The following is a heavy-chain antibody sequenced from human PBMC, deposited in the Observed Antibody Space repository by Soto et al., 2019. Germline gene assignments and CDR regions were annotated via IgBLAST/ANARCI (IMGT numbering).Heavy chain of an antibody. CDR2: INPSGGST. Sequence: ASVKVSCKASGYTFTSYYMHWVRQAPGQGLEWMGIINPSGGSTSYAQKFQGRVTMTRDTSTSTAYMELSSLRSEDTAVYYCARVVVVDYYFDYWGQGTLVTVSS. D-gene: IGHD2-15*01. CDR3: ARVVVVDYYFDY. V-gene: IGHV1-46*03. CDR1: GYTFTSYY. J-gene: IGHJ4*02.